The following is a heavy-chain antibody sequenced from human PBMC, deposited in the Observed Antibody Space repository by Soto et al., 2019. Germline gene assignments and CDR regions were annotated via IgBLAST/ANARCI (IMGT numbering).Heavy chain of an antibody. CDR1: GYSFTTYW. Sequence: ESLKITGGSSGYSFTTYWISWVRQMPGKGLEWMGIIYPGDSDTRYSPSFQGQVTISADKSINTAYLQWSSLKASDTAIYYCARQAGYSYGYLLYRFDYWGQGTLVTVYS. D-gene: IGHD5-18*01. V-gene: IGHV5-51*01. CDR3: ARQAGYSYGYLLYRFDY. CDR2: IYPGDSDT. J-gene: IGHJ4*02.